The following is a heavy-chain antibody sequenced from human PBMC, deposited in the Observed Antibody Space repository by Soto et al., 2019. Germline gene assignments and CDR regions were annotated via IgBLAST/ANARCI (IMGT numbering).Heavy chain of an antibody. V-gene: IGHV4-34*01. J-gene: IGHJ4*02. Sequence: QVQLQQWGAGLLKPSETLSLTCAVYGGSFSGYYWSWIRQPPGKGLEWIWEINHSGSTNYNPSLKSRVTISVDTSKNQFSLKLSSVTAADTAVYYCARGDSSGWYYDYWGQGTLVTVSS. CDR3: ARGDSSGWYYDY. CDR1: GGSFSGYY. CDR2: INHSGST. D-gene: IGHD6-19*01.